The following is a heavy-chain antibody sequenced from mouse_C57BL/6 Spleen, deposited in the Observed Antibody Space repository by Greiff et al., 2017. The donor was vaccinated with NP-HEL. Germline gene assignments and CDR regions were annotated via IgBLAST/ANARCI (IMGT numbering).Heavy chain of an antibody. CDR1: GFTFSDYG. Sequence: EVNVVESGGGLVKPGGSLKLSCAASGFTFSDYGMHWVRQAPEKGLEWVAYISSGSSTIYYAATVKGRFTISRDNAKNTLFLQMTSLRSEDTAMYYCARDHYGSSYDAMDYWGQGTSVTVSS. CDR2: ISSGSSTI. J-gene: IGHJ4*01. CDR3: ARDHYGSSYDAMDY. V-gene: IGHV5-17*01. D-gene: IGHD1-1*01.